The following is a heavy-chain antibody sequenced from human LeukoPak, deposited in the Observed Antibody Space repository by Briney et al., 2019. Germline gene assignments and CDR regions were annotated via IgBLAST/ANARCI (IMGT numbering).Heavy chain of an antibody. V-gene: IGHV3-21*01. D-gene: IGHD6-13*01. CDR2: ISSSSYI. CDR3: ARRYSSSWSGFDP. CDR1: GFTFSSYS. J-gene: IGHJ5*02. Sequence: GGSLRLSCAASGFTFSSYSMNWVRQAPGKGLEWVSSISSSSYIYYADSVKGRFTISRDNAKNSLYLQMNSLRGEDTAVYYCARRYSSSWSGFDPWGQGTLVTVSS.